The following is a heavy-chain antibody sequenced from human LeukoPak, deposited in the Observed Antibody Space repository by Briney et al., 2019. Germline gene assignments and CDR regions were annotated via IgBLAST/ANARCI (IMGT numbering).Heavy chain of an antibody. CDR1: GFTFSNYN. Sequence: GGSLRLSCAASGFTFSNYNMNWVRQAPGKGLEWISYISSSSSLIYYADSVKGRFTISRDNSKNTLYLQMNSLRAEDTAVYYCAKGLCSPGYCSSTSGGLGDYYYMDVWGKGTTVTVSS. V-gene: IGHV3-48*01. D-gene: IGHD2-2*01. CDR2: ISSSSSLI. CDR3: AKGLCSPGYCSSTSGGLGDYYYMDV. J-gene: IGHJ6*03.